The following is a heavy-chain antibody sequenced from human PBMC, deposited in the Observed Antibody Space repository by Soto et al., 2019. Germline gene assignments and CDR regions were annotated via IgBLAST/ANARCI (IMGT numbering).Heavy chain of an antibody. Sequence: RLSCAASGLTFSRYTMHWVRQAPGGGLEWVASITDIGYTASYAETVEGRFTVSRDNSKNKLHLQMNDLRAEDTATYYCAKNGQWLATPPEAWGQGTLVTVSS. CDR3: AKNGQWLATPPEA. V-gene: IGHV3-23*01. CDR1: GLTFSRYT. D-gene: IGHD6-19*01. CDR2: ITDIGYTA. J-gene: IGHJ4*02.